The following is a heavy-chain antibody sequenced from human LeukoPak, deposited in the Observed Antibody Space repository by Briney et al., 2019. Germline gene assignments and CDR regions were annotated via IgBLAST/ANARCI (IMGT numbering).Heavy chain of an antibody. V-gene: IGHV4-61*08. Sequence: SQTLSLTCTVSGGSISSGDYYWSWIRQPPGKGLEWIGYIYYSGSTNYNPSLKSRVTISVDTSKNQFSLKLSSVTAADTAVYYCARVTPFSAAGERWFDPWGQGTLVTVSS. CDR2: IYYSGST. CDR1: GGSISSGDYY. D-gene: IGHD2-8*02. J-gene: IGHJ5*02. CDR3: ARVTPFSAAGERWFDP.